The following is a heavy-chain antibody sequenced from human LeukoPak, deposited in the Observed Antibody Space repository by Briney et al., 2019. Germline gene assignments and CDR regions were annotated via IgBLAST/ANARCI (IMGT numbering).Heavy chain of an antibody. CDR2: IYFSGST. CDR1: GGSINSGGYY. CDR3: ARSSVTMVRGVIYDAFDI. V-gene: IGHV4-31*03. Sequence: SETLSLTCTVSGGSINSGGYYWSWIRHHPGKGLEWIEYIYFSGSTYYNPSLKSRVTISVDTSKNHFSLKLSSVTAADTAVYYCARSSVTMVRGVIYDAFDIWGQGTMVTVSS. J-gene: IGHJ3*02. D-gene: IGHD3-10*01.